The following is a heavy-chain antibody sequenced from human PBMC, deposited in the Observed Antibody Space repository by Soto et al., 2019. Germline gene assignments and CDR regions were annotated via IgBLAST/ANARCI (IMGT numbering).Heavy chain of an antibody. D-gene: IGHD2-2*02. CDR2: INPSGGST. J-gene: IGHJ3*02. Sequence: QVQLVQSGAEVKKPGASVKVSCKASGYTFTSYYMHWVRQAPGQGLEWMGIINPSGGSTSYAQKFQGRVTMTRDTSTSTVYMELSSLRSEDTAVYYCAREGGIVVVPAAIGDALDIWGQGTMVTVSS. CDR3: AREGGIVVVPAAIGDALDI. CDR1: GYTFTSYY. V-gene: IGHV1-46*01.